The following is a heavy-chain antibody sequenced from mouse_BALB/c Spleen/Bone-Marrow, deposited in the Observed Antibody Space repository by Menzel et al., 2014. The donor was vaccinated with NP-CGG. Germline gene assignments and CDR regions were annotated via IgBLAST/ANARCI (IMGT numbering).Heavy chain of an antibody. V-gene: IGHV1-82*01. Sequence: QVQLQQSGPELVKPGASVKISCKASGYAFSSSWVNWVKQRPGQGLEWIGRIYPGDGDINYNGKFKGKAILTADKSSSTAYMQLSSLTSVDSAVYFCARSDGYRVMDYWGQGTSVTVSS. D-gene: IGHD2-3*01. J-gene: IGHJ4*01. CDR3: ARSDGYRVMDY. CDR2: IYPGDGDI. CDR1: GYAFSSSW.